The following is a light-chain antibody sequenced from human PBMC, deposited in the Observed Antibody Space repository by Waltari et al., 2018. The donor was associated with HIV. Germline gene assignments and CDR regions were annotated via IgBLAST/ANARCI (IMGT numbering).Light chain of an antibody. CDR3: QQYYSTPRT. J-gene: IGKJ1*01. V-gene: IGKV4-1*01. CDR2: WAS. Sequence: DIVMTQSPDSLAVSLGERATINCKSSQRVLYSSNNKNYLAWYQQKPGQPPKLLIYWASTRESGVPDRFSGSGSGTEFTLTISSLQAEDVAVYYCQQYYSTPRTFGQGTKVEIK. CDR1: QRVLYSSNNKNY.